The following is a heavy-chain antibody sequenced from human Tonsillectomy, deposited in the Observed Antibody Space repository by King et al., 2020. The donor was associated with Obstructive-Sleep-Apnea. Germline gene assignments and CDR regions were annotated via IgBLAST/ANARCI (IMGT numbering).Heavy chain of an antibody. CDR1: GFTFSSYA. Sequence: VQLVESGGGVVQPGRSLRLSCAASGFTFSSYAMHWVRQAPGKGLEWVAVISYDGSNKYYADSVKGRFTISRDNSKNTLYLQMNSLRAEDTAVYYCAGDVEIFGGNLDYWGQGTLVTVSS. D-gene: IGHD3-16*01. CDR3: AGDVEIFGGNLDY. CDR2: ISYDGSNK. J-gene: IGHJ4*02. V-gene: IGHV3-30*04.